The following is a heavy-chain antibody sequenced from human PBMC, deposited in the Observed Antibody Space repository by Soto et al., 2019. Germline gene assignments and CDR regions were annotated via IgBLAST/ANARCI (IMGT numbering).Heavy chain of an antibody. V-gene: IGHV1-8*01. J-gene: IGHJ4*02. CDR1: GYTFTSYD. CDR2: MNPNSGNT. D-gene: IGHD4-17*01. CDR3: ARQPNGDNVLDY. Sequence: ASVKVSCKASGYTFTSYDINWVRQATGQGLEWMGWMNPNSGNTGYAQKFQGRVTMTRNTSISTAYMELSSLRSEDTAVYYCARQPNGDNVLDYWGQGTLVTVSS.